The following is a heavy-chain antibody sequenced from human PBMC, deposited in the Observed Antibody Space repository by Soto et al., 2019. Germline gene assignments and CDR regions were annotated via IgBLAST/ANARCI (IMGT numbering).Heavy chain of an antibody. Sequence: SETLSLTCTVSGGSISSHYWSWIRQPPGGGLEFIGYVYHTGSTFYNSSLKSRVTILVDTSQNQISLRVNSVTPADTAVYYCASVNLGDCGSSSCHGAWGQGTTVTVSS. J-gene: IGHJ6*02. D-gene: IGHD6-13*01. CDR1: GGSISSHY. CDR3: ASVNLGDCGSSSCHGA. CDR2: VYHTGST. V-gene: IGHV4-59*11.